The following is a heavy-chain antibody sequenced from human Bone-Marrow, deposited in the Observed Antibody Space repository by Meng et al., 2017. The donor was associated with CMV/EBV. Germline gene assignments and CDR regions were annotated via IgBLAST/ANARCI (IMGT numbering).Heavy chain of an antibody. D-gene: IGHD3-9*01. CDR1: GFTFSSYG. CDR2: IRYDGSNK. J-gene: IGHJ4*02. Sequence: GGSLRLSCAASGFTFSSYGMHWVRQAPGKGLEWVAFIRYDGSNKYYADSVKGRFTISRDNSKNTLYLQMNSLRAEDTAVYYCARDDYDILTGYGYWAQGKLVTFPS. V-gene: IGHV3-30*02. CDR3: ARDDYDILTGYGY.